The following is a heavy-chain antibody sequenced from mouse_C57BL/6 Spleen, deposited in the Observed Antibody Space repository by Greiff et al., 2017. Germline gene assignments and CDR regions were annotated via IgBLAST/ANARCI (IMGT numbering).Heavy chain of an antibody. CDR2: IDPETGGT. CDR1: GYTFTDYE. V-gene: IGHV1-15*01. Sequence: QVQLQQSGAELVRPGASVTLSCKASGYTFTDYEMHWVKQTPVHGLEWIGAIDPETGGTAYNQKFKGKAILTAYKSSSTAYMELRSLTSEDSAVYYCTRGGSSAYWGQGTLVTVSA. D-gene: IGHD1-3*01. CDR3: TRGGSSAY. J-gene: IGHJ3*01.